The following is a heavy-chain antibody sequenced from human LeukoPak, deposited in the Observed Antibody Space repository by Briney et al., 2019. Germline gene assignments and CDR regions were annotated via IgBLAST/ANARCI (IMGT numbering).Heavy chain of an antibody. CDR1: GGSISGYY. CDR2: IDSTGNT. V-gene: IGHV4-4*07. Sequence: SETPSLTCTVSGGSISGYYWSWIRQPAGKGLEWIGRIDSTGNTNYNPALRSRVTMPVDRSNNQSSLNLDSVTAADTAVYYCARVSGSSSQDYYYYYMDVWGKRTTVTISS. CDR3: ARVSGSSSQDYYYYYMDV. J-gene: IGHJ6*03. D-gene: IGHD6-13*01.